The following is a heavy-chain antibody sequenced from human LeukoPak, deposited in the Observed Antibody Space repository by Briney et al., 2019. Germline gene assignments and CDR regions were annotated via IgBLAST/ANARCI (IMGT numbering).Heavy chain of an antibody. CDR3: AMTTVTYYYYYGMDV. CDR1: GGSISSSSYY. J-gene: IGHJ6*02. CDR2: IYYSGST. V-gene: IGHV4-39*01. D-gene: IGHD4-17*01. Sequence: SETLSLTCTVSGGSISSSSYYWGWIRQPPGKGLEWIGSIYYSGSTYYNPSLKSRVTISVDTSKNQFSLKLSSVTAADTAVYYCAMTTVTYYYYYGMDVWGQGTTVTVSS.